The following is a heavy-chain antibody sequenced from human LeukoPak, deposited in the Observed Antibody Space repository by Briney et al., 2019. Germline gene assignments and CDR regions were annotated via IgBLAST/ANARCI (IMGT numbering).Heavy chain of an antibody. CDR1: GGSISSYY. CDR3: ARGGSYYDFWSGYPDFDY. CDR2: IYYSGST. Sequence: SETLSLTCTVSGGSISSYYWSWIRQPPGKGLEWIGYIYYSGSTNYNPSLKSRVTISVDTSKNQFSLKLSSVTAADTAVYYCARGGSYYDFWSGYPDFDYWGQGALVTVSS. J-gene: IGHJ4*02. V-gene: IGHV4-59*08. D-gene: IGHD3-3*01.